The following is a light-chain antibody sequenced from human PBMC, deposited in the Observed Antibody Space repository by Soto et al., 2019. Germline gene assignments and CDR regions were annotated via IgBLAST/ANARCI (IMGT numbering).Light chain of an antibody. CDR1: QDIANY. V-gene: IGKV1-33*01. Sequence: DIQMTQSPSSLSASVGDRVTITCQASQDIANYLSWYQQKAGKAPKLLIQDASTLETGFPSSFSGSVSGTDFTFTISSLQPEDIATYYCQQYDNLPITFGQGTRLEIK. J-gene: IGKJ5*01. CDR3: QQYDNLPIT. CDR2: DAS.